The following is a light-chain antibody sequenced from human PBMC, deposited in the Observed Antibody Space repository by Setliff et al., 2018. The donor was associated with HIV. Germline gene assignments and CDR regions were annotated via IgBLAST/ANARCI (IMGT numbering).Light chain of an antibody. V-gene: IGLV4-69*01. CDR1: SGHSSYD. J-gene: IGLJ1*01. Sequence: HPVLAQSPSASASLGASVKLTCTLSSGHSSYDIAWHQQQPEKGPRFLMSLNSNGSHTKGDGIPDRFSGSSSGAERYLTISSLQSEDEADYYCQTWGTGIHYVFGTGTKVTVL. CDR3: QTWGTGIHYV. CDR2: LNSNGSH.